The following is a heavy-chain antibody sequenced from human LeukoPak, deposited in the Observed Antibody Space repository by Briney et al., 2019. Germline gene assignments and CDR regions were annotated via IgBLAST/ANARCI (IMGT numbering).Heavy chain of an antibody. Sequence: GGSLRLSCAASGFTFSSYAMSWVGQAPGEGLEGGSAISGSGGSTYYADSVKGRFTISRDNSKNTLYLQMNSLRAEDTAVYYCAKDGSSDQNAFDIWGQGTMVTVSS. CDR1: GFTFSSYA. CDR3: AKDGSSDQNAFDI. D-gene: IGHD6-6*01. CDR2: ISGSGGST. V-gene: IGHV3-23*01. J-gene: IGHJ3*02.